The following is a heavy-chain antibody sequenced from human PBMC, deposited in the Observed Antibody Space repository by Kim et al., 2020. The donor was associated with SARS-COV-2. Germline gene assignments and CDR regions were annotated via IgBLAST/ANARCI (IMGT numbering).Heavy chain of an antibody. V-gene: IGHV4-59*08. Sequence: SETLSLTCTVSGGSISSYYWSWIRQPPGKGLEWIGYIYYSGSTNYNPSLKSRVTISVDTSKNQFSLKLSSVTAADTAVYYCARHVEGGTMVRGGIDPWGQGTLVTVSS. J-gene: IGHJ5*02. CDR2: IYYSGST. CDR3: ARHVEGGTMVRGGIDP. CDR1: GGSISSYY. D-gene: IGHD3-10*01.